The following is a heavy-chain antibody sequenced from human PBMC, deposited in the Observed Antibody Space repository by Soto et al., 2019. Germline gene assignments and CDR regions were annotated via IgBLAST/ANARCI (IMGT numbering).Heavy chain of an antibody. CDR3: ARWGRQNYFDY. CDR2: IIPIFGTA. V-gene: IGHV1-69*13. Sequence: ASVKVSCKASGGTFSSYAISWVRQAPGQGLEWMGGIIPIFGTANYAQKFQGRVTITADESRSTAYMELSSLRSEDTAVYYCARWGRQNYFDYWGQGTLVTVSS. D-gene: IGHD3-16*01. CDR1: GGTFSSYA. J-gene: IGHJ4*02.